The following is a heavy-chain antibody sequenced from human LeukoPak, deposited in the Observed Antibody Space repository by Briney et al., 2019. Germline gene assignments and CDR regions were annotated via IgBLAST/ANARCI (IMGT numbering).Heavy chain of an antibody. J-gene: IGHJ5*02. CDR3: ASEKDYGNWFDP. CDR1: GGSISSYY. V-gene: IGHV4-39*01. CDR2: IYYSGST. D-gene: IGHD4-17*01. Sequence: SETLSLTCTVSGGSISSYYWGWIRQPPGKGLEWIGSIYYSGSTYYNPSLKSRVTISVDTSKNQFSLKLSSVTAADTAVYYCASEKDYGNWFDPWGQGTLVTVSS.